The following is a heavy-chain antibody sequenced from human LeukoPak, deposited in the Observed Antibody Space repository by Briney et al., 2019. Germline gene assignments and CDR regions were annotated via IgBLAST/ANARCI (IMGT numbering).Heavy chain of an antibody. CDR1: GGSVSDYY. CDR2: IYYTGT. CDR3: ARGRKYTSGYRVTELGSGYSDY. J-gene: IGHJ4*02. Sequence: SETLSLTCTVSGGSVSDYYWSWIRQSPGKGLEWIGYIYYTGTSYNPSLKSRVTISADTSKNQFPLNLSSVTAADTAVYYCARGRKYTSGYRVTELGSGYSDYWGQGTLVTVSS. V-gene: IGHV4-59*02. D-gene: IGHD5-18*01.